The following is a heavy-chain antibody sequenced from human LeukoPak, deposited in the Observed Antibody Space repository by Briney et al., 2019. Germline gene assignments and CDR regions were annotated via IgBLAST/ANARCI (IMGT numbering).Heavy chain of an antibody. Sequence: GGSLRLSCAASGFTFSSYAMSWVRQAPGKGLEWVSAISGSGGSTYYADSVKGRFTISRDNSKNTLYLQMNSLRAEDTAVYYCAKDQDKRSTSCYNPSDSWGQGTLVTVSS. CDR1: GFTFSSYA. J-gene: IGHJ4*02. V-gene: IGHV3-23*01. D-gene: IGHD2-2*02. CDR3: AKDQDKRSTSCYNPSDS. CDR2: ISGSGGST.